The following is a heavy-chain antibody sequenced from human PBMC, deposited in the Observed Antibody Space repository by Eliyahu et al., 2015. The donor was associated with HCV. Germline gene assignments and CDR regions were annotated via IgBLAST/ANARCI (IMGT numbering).Heavy chain of an antibody. J-gene: IGHJ6*02. D-gene: IGHD3-10*01. CDR2: IYYSGST. CDR3: ARHRAARSMVRGVIIPVDYGMDV. Sequence: QLQLQESGPGLVKPSETLSLTCTVSGGSISSSSYYWGWIRQPPGKGLEWIGSIYYSGSTHYNPSLKSRVTISVDTSKNQFSLKLSSVTAADTAVYYCARHRAARSMVRGVIIPVDYGMDVWGQGTTVTVSS. CDR1: GGSISSSSYY. V-gene: IGHV4-39*01.